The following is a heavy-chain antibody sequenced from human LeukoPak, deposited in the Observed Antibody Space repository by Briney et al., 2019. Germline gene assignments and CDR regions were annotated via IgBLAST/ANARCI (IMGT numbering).Heavy chain of an antibody. J-gene: IGHJ1*01. CDR1: GFTFTSSA. CDR3: AATRMTTVTTSY. V-gene: IGHV1-58*01. CDR2: IVVGSGNT. Sequence: ASVKVSCKASGFTFTSSAVQWVRQARGQRLEWLGWIVVGSGNTNYAQKFQEGVTITRDMSTSTAYMELSSLRSEDTAVYYCAATRMTTVTTSYWGQGTLVTVSS. D-gene: IGHD4-17*01.